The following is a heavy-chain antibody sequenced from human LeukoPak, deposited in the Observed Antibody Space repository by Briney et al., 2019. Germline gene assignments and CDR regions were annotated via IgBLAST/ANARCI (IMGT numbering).Heavy chain of an antibody. CDR3: AKVGRGYCSSASCYGLGD. Sequence: PGGSLRLSCAASGFTFSYYGMHWVRQAPGKGLEGVAFIRYDGNNKYYADSVKGRFTISRDKSKNTLYLQMNSLRAEDRAVYYCAKVGRGYCSSASCYGLGDWGQGTLVTVSS. J-gene: IGHJ4*02. V-gene: IGHV3-30*02. D-gene: IGHD2-2*01. CDR2: IRYDGNNK. CDR1: GFTFSYYG.